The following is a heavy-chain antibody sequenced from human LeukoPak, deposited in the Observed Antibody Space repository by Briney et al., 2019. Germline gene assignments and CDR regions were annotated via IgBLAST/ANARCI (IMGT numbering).Heavy chain of an antibody. CDR3: AKDHTPDHPPEWSDPFDF. J-gene: IGHJ4*02. CDR1: GFTFSRYA. V-gene: IGHV3-23*01. CDR2: ISGSRVST. Sequence: AGGSLRLSCAGSGFTFSRYAMSWVRQAPGKGLEWVSAISGSRVSTYYAHSVKGPFTISRDNSKNTLYLQITSLRAEDTAVYYCAKDHTPDHPPEWSDPFDFWGQGTLVTVSS. D-gene: IGHD3-3*01.